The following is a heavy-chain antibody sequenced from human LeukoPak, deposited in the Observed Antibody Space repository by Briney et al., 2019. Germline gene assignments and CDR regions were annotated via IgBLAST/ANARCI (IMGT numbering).Heavy chain of an antibody. V-gene: IGHV4-59*08. Sequence: SETLCLTCTVSGGSISSYYWSWIRQPPGKGLEWIGYIYYSGSTNYNPSLKSRVTISVDTSKNQFSLKLSSVTAADTAVYYCGGYYYYGMDVWGQGTTVTVSS. J-gene: IGHJ6*02. CDR2: IYYSGST. CDR1: GGSISSYY. CDR3: GGYYYYGMDV.